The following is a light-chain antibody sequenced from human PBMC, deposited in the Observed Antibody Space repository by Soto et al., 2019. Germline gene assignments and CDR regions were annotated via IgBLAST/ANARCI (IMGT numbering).Light chain of an antibody. CDR1: GGSIANNY. Sequence: VTQPHSVSESPGKTVTISCTRSGGSIANNYVQWYQQRPGSAPTTVIYQDNERPSGVPDRFSGSIDSSSNSASLTISGLRTEDEADYYCHSYDSSAHWVFGGGTQLTVL. V-gene: IGLV6-57*04. J-gene: IGLJ3*02. CDR3: HSYDSSAHWV. CDR2: QDN.